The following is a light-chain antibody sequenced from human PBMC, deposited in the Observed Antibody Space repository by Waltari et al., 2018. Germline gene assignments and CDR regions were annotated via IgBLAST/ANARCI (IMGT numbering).Light chain of an antibody. CDR1: QSLNRD. Sequence: IVLTQSPGTLSMSPGEGVTLSCRASQSLNRDLAWYQQKPGQAPRLLIYNVFNRATAIPDRFSGSGSGKEFSLTIRRLEPEDFAVYYCQHYVSLPATFGQGTRVEIK. V-gene: IGKV3-20*01. CDR3: QHYVSLPAT. CDR2: NVF. J-gene: IGKJ1*01.